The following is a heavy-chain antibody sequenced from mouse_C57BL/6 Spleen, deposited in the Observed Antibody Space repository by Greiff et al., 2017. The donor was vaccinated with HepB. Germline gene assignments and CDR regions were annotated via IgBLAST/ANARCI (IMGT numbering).Heavy chain of an antibody. Sequence: EVKLMESGPGLVKPSQSLSLTCSVTGYSITSGYYWNWIRQFPGNKLEWMGYISYDGSNNYNPSLKNRISITRDTSKNQFFLKLNSVTTEDTATYYCARGEVDYETYWGQGTLVTVSA. J-gene: IGHJ3*01. V-gene: IGHV3-6*01. D-gene: IGHD2-4*01. CDR2: ISYDGSN. CDR3: ARGEVDYETY. CDR1: GYSITSGYY.